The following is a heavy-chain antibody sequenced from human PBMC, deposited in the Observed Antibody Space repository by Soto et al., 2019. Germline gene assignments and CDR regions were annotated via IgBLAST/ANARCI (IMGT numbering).Heavy chain of an antibody. CDR3: ARDGDPDPVTNCSGGSCYQRLHYYYYGMDV. CDR2: IIPIFGTA. Sequence: ASVKVSCKASGGTFSSYAISWVRQAPGQGLEWMGGIIPIFGTANYAQKFKGRVTITADESTSTAYMELSSLRSEDTAVYYCARDGDPDPVTNCSGGSCYQRLHYYYYGMDVWGQGTTVTVSS. D-gene: IGHD2-15*01. CDR1: GGTFSSYA. V-gene: IGHV1-69*13. J-gene: IGHJ6*02.